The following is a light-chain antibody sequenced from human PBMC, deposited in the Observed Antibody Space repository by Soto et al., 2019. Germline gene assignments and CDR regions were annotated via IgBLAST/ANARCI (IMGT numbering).Light chain of an antibody. Sequence: QPVLTQPASVSGSPGQSVTISCTGTSSDVGGYNYVSWYQQHPGRAPKVIIYDVRNRPSGVSDRFSGSKSGNTASLTISWLQAEDEADYYCSSYTTRNTLVFGGGTKLTVL. CDR2: DVR. CDR3: SSYTTRNTLV. CDR1: SSDVGGYNY. V-gene: IGLV2-14*03. J-gene: IGLJ2*01.